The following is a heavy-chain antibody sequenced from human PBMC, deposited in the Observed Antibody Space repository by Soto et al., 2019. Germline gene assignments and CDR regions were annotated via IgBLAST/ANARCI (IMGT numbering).Heavy chain of an antibody. CDR2: ISWNSGSI. CDR3: AKDTRSWGKDHAFDI. V-gene: IGHV3-9*01. D-gene: IGHD3-16*01. J-gene: IGHJ3*02. Sequence: EVQLVESGGGLVQPGRSLRLSCAASGFTFDDYAMHWVRQAPGQGLEWVSGISWNSGSIGYADSVKGRFTISRDNAKNSLYLQMNSLRAEDTALYYCAKDTRSWGKDHAFDIWGQGTMVTVSS. CDR1: GFTFDDYA.